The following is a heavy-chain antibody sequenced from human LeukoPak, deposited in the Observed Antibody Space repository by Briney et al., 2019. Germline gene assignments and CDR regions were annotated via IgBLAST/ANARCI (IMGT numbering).Heavy chain of an antibody. CDR2: IYYSGST. D-gene: IGHD3-22*01. CDR3: AGSVNYYYYYIDV. Sequence: PSETLSLTCTVSGGSISSHYWSWIRQPPGKGLEWIGYIYYSGSTNYNPSLKSRVTISVDTSKNQFSLKLSSVTAADTAVYYCAGSVNYYYYYIDVWGKGTTVTVSS. V-gene: IGHV4-59*11. CDR1: GGSISSHY. J-gene: IGHJ6*03.